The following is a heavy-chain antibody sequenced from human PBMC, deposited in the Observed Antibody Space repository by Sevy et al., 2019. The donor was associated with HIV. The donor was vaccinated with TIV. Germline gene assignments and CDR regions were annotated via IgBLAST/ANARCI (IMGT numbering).Heavy chain of an antibody. Sequence: GGSLRLSCAASGFRFIGHNMNWVRQAPGKGLEWVSSISGSSNYIYYAESLKGRFVISRDNVQDEVYLQMNSLRVDDTAIYYCARGPPDGSYDYFDSWGQGTLVTVSS. V-gene: IGHV3-21*06. CDR3: ARGPPDGSYDYFDS. J-gene: IGHJ4*02. CDR2: ISGSSNYI. D-gene: IGHD1-26*01. CDR1: GFRFIGHN.